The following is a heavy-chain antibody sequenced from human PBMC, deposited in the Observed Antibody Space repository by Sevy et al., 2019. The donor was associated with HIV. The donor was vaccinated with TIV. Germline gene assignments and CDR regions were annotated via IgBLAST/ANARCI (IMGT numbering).Heavy chain of an antibody. CDR3: AREDVRVAGIGYYFHS. CDR1: GFSISGYG. J-gene: IGHJ4*02. Sequence: GGSLRLSCAASGFSISGYGMHWVRQAPGKGLEWMAVIWYEGTNREYADSVKGRFTISRDNSKNSLYLQMNSLRVEDTAVYYCAREDVRVAGIGYYFHSWGQGTLVTVSS. V-gene: IGHV3-33*01. D-gene: IGHD6-19*01. CDR2: IWYEGTNR.